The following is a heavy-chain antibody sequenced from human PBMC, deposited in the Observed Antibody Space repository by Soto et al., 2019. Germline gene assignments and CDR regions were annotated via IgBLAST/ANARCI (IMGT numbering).Heavy chain of an antibody. Sequence: ASVKVSCKASGYTFTGFYVYWVRQAPGQGLEWMGWINPNTGGRKYAQQFQGRVTMARGTSVSTAYMEVGRRTSYDTAVYCCARARVPTISEDAFHIWGQGTLVTISS. CDR3: ARARVPTISEDAFHI. V-gene: IGHV1-2*02. J-gene: IGHJ3*02. CDR1: GYTFTGFY. D-gene: IGHD2-2*01. CDR2: INPNTGGR.